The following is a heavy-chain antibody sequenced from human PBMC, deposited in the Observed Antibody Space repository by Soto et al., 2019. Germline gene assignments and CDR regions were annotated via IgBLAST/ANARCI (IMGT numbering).Heavy chain of an antibody. V-gene: IGHV4-39*01. D-gene: IGHD6-19*01. CDR2: IYYSGST. CDR1: GGAVNSSSYF. J-gene: IGHJ5*02. Sequence: SETLSLTCIGSGGAVNSSSYFWCWVRQPPGKGLEWIGSIYYSGSTYYNPSLRSRVTISVDTSKNQFSLKLSSVTAADTAVFYCARHYSSGSRNWFDPWGQGTLVTVSS. CDR3: ARHYSSGSRNWFDP.